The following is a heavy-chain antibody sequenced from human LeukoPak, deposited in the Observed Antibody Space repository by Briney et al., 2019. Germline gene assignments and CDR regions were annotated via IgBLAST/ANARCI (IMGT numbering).Heavy chain of an antibody. Sequence: SETLSLTCAVCGGSFSGYYWSWIRQPPGKGLEWIGEINHSGSTNYNPSLKSRVTISVDTSKNQFSLKLSSVTAADTAVYYCARNGGNSDFDYWGQGTLVTVSS. CDR2: INHSGST. CDR1: GGSFSGYY. CDR3: ARNGGNSDFDY. V-gene: IGHV4-34*01. J-gene: IGHJ4*02. D-gene: IGHD4-23*01.